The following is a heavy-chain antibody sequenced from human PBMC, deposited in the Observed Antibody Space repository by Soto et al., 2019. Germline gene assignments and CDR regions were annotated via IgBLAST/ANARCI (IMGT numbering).Heavy chain of an antibody. J-gene: IGHJ4*02. D-gene: IGHD3-22*01. CDR2: ISGSGGST. CDR3: AKPVVYYDSSGYYYGYYYFDY. V-gene: IGHV3-23*01. CDR1: GFTFSSYA. Sequence: GGSLRLSCAASGFTFSSYAMSWVRQAPGKGLEWVSAISGSGGSTYYADSVKGRFTISRDNSKNTLYLQMNSLRAEDTAVYYCAKPVVYYDSSGYYYGYYYFDYWGQGTLVTVSS.